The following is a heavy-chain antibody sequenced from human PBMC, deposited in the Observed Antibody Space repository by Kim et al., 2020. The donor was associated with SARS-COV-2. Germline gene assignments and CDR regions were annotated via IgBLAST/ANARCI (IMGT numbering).Heavy chain of an antibody. CDR1: GFTFSSNA. CDR3: AKELVSRSSLSFDY. V-gene: IGHV3-23*01. Sequence: GGSLRLSCSVSGFTFSSNAMAWVRQAPGKGPEWLSAISPSGGDTYYADSGKGRFTTSRDNSKSTLYLQMNSLRVEDTAIYYCAKELVSRSSLSFDYWG. D-gene: IGHD6-13*01. CDR2: ISPSGGDT. J-gene: IGHJ4*01.